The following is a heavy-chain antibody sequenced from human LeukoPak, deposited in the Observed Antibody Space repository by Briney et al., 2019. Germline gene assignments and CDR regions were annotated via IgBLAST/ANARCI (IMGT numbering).Heavy chain of an antibody. J-gene: IGHJ6*02. CDR3: ARHFDF. Sequence: SETLSLTCTVSGGSINTNGHYWGWIRQSPGKGLEWIGGISYSGTTYYNPSLRSRVTISADTSKSQFSLKLSSVTAADTAIYFCARHFDFWGQGTTVTVSS. CDR2: ISYSGTT. CDR1: GGSINTNGHY. V-gene: IGHV4-39*01.